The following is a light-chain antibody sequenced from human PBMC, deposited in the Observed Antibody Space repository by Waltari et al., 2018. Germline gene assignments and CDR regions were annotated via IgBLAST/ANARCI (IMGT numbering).Light chain of an antibody. Sequence: DIQMTQSPSSVSESVRDRVILTCRASQGINNWLAWYQQKPGKAPKLLIYGASVLQTGVPSRFSGTGSGTDFTLTINNLQPEDFATYFCQQGNSFPPTFGQGTKVDVK. CDR3: QQGNSFPPT. J-gene: IGKJ1*01. CDR2: GAS. CDR1: QGINNW. V-gene: IGKV1-12*01.